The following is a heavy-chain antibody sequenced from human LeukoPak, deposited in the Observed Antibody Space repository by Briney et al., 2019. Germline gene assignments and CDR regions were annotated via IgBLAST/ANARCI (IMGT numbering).Heavy chain of an antibody. Sequence: GESLKISCKGSGYSFTSYWIGWVRQMPGKGLEWMGIIYPGDSDTRYSPSFQGQVTISADKSISTAYLQWSSLKASDTAMYYCARPLDFGVVIDVAFDIWGQGTMVTVSS. CDR2: IYPGDSDT. D-gene: IGHD3-3*01. CDR1: GYSFTSYW. V-gene: IGHV5-51*01. CDR3: ARPLDFGVVIDVAFDI. J-gene: IGHJ3*02.